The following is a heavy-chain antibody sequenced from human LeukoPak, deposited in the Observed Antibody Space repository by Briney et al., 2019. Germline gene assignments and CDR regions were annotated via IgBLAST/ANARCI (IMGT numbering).Heavy chain of an antibody. J-gene: IGHJ4*02. CDR3: AREALPNDY. CDR2: IKQDGSEK. D-gene: IGHD1-26*01. V-gene: IGHV3-7*01. Sequence: GGSLRLSCAASGFTFSSYWVSWVRQAPGKGLEWVANIKQDGSEKYYVDSVKGRFTISRDNAKNSLYLQMNSLRAEDTAVYYCAREALPNDYWGQGTLVTVSS. CDR1: GFTFSSYW.